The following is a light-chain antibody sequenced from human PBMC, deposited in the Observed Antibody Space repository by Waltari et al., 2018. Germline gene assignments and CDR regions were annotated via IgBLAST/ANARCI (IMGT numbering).Light chain of an antibody. J-gene: IGLJ2*01. CDR2: AVS. CDR3: SSYAGSSKGV. Sequence: QSALTQTASVSGSPGQSITISCTGTSSDVGNDKRVSWYQQHPGKAPTLMIYAVSKRPSGVSDRFSGSKSGDMASLTISGLQPEDEAEYFCSSYAGSSKGVFGGGTKVTVL. V-gene: IGLV2-23*02. CDR1: SSDVGNDKR.